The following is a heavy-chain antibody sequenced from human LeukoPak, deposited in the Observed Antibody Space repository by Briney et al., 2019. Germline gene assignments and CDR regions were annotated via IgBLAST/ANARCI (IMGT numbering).Heavy chain of an antibody. CDR3: AKAPVTTCRGAFCYPFDY. CDR2: ISDTGNT. V-gene: IGHV3-23*01. D-gene: IGHD2-15*01. J-gene: IGHJ4*02. CDR1: GSTLSSYA. Sequence: GGSLRLSCAASGSTLSSYAMSWVRQAPGKGLEWVSAISDTGNTYHADSVKGRFTISRDSPKNTLFLQMNRLRPEDAAVYYCAKAPVTTCRGAFCYPFDYWGLGTLVTVSS.